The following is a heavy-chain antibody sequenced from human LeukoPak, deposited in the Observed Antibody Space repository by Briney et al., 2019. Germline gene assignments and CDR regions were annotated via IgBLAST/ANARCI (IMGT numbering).Heavy chain of an antibody. CDR2: IRSKANSYAT. CDR3: SEDAFDI. J-gene: IGHJ3*02. Sequence: GGSLRLSCAASGFTFSGSAMLWVRQASGKGLEWVGRIRSKANSYATAYAASVKDRFTIPRDDSKNTAYLQMNSLKTEDTAVYYCSEDAFDIWGQGTMVTVSS. CDR1: GFTFSGSA. V-gene: IGHV3-73*01.